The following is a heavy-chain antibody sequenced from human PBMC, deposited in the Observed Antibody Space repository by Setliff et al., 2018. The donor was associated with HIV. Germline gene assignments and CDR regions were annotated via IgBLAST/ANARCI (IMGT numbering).Heavy chain of an antibody. CDR2: IYYSGST. J-gene: IGHJ5*02. D-gene: IGHD2-2*01. V-gene: IGHV4-31*03. Sequence: PSETLSLTCTVSGASISSGGYYWSWIRQHPGKGLEWIGYIYYSGSTYYNPSLKSRVTMSVDTSKNQFSLRLTSVTAADTAVYYCARGRIRYCSSTSCYSSRYNWFDPWGQGTLVTVSS. CDR1: GASISSGGYY. CDR3: ARGRIRYCSSTSCYSSRYNWFDP.